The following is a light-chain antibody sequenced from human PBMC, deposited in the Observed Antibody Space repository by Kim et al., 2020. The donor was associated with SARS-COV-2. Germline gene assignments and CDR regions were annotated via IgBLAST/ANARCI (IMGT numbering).Light chain of an antibody. J-gene: IGLJ2*01. CDR2: EDN. V-gene: IGLV6-57*03. CDR1: GGSSASNY. CDR3: QSYDSSNVV. Sequence: TISCTRRGGSSASNYVQWYQQRPGSAPTTVIYEDNQRPSGVPDRFSGSIDSSSNSASLTISGLKTEDEADYYCQSYDSSNVVFGGGTQLTVL.